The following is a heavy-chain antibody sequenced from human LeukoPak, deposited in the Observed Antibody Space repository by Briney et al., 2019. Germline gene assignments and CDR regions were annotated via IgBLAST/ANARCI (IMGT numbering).Heavy chain of an antibody. Sequence: GGSLRLSCAASGFTFSNYSMTWVRQAPGKGLEWVSSISSRSSYIYYADSVKGRFTISRDNAKNSLYLQMNSLRAEDTAVYYCARGSTVAAVPDYWGQGTLVTVFS. CDR1: GFTFSNYS. D-gene: IGHD6-19*01. CDR3: ARGSTVAAVPDY. CDR2: ISSRSSYI. J-gene: IGHJ4*02. V-gene: IGHV3-21*01.